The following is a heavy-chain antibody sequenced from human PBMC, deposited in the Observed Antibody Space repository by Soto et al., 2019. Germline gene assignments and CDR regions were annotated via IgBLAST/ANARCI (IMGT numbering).Heavy chain of an antibody. J-gene: IGHJ4*02. CDR2: MNPNNSDT. CDR1: ACTFTGYY. D-gene: IGHD1-1*01. CDR3: ARDGPGTGNDDFDY. V-gene: IGHV1-2*02. Sequence: QVQLVQSGADVKTPGDSVRVSCKASACTFTGYYIHWVRQTPGQGLEWMGWMNPNNSDTRYAPQFQGRVTMTRDTSINTAYMDLRRLTSDDTAMYYCARDGPGTGNDDFDYWGQGTLVTVSS.